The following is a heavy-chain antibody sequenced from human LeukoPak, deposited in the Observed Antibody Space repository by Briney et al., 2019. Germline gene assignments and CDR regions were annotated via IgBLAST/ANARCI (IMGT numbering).Heavy chain of an antibody. CDR1: GFTFSSYG. D-gene: IGHD3-16*01. Sequence: GGSLRLSCTASGFTFSSYGMNWVRQAPGKGLEWVSSISSSSSYIYYADSVKGRFTISRDNAKNSLYLQMNSLRVEDAAVYYCAKDSIYGGWGNAFDIWGQGTTVTVSS. CDR2: ISSSSSYI. CDR3: AKDSIYGGWGNAFDI. J-gene: IGHJ3*02. V-gene: IGHV3-21*01.